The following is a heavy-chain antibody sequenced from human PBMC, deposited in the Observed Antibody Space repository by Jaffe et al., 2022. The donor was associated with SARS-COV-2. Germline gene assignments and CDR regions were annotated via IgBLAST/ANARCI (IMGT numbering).Heavy chain of an antibody. CDR3: ARDRTELWSRSAADGMDV. Sequence: QLQLQESGPGLVKPSETLSLICSVSGAPMGNYYWTWIRQAPGKGLEWVGYVSYMGSTSYNPSLTGRVTMSLDTSKNQFSLKLRSVTAADTAVYYCARDRTELWSRSAADGMDVWGQGTTVTVS. V-gene: IGHV4-59*01. CDR1: GAPMGNYY. CDR2: VSYMGST. J-gene: IGHJ6*02. D-gene: IGHD3-16*01.